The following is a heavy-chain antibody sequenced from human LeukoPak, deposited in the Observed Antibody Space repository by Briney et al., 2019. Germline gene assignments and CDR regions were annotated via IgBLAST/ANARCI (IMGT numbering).Heavy chain of an antibody. J-gene: IGHJ6*02. Sequence: GGSLRLSCAASGFTFSSYWMSWVRQAPGKGLEWVANIKQDGSEKYYVDSVKGRFTISRDNAKNSLYLQMNSLRAEDTAVYYCAREIAAAAKYYYYYYGMDVWGQGTTVTVSS. V-gene: IGHV3-7*01. D-gene: IGHD6-13*01. CDR2: IKQDGSEK. CDR3: AREIAAAAKYYYYYYGMDV. CDR1: GFTFSSYW.